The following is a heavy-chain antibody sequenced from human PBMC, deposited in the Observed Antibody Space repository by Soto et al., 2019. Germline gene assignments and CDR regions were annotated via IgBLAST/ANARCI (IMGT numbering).Heavy chain of an antibody. CDR2: IIPIFGTA. J-gene: IGHJ5*02. D-gene: IGHD3-10*01. CDR3: ARVTVGSGSYYNKRFNWFDP. CDR1: GGTFSSYA. V-gene: IGHV1-69*13. Sequence: SVKVSCKASGGTFSSYAISWVRQAPGQGLEWMGGIIPIFGTANYAQKFQGRVTITADESTSTAYMELSSLRSEDTAVYYCARVTVGSGSYYNKRFNWFDPWGQGTLVTVSS.